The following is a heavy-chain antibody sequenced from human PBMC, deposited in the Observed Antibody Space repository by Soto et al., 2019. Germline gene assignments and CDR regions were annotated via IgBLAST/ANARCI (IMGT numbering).Heavy chain of an antibody. J-gene: IGHJ4*02. D-gene: IGHD2-2*01. CDR3: VRDAPSHQSIFDL. Sequence: GASVKVSCKASGYTFTAYCVHWVRQAPEQGLEWMGWINLNDGGTNSPRKFQGRLTMTRDKSITTVYMELSRLRSDDTAVYFCVRDAPSHQSIFDLWGPGTLVTVSS. CDR1: GYTFTAYC. V-gene: IGHV1-2*02. CDR2: INLNDGGT.